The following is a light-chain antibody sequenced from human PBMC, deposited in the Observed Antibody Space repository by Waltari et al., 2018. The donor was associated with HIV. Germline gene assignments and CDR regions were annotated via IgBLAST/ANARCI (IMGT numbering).Light chain of an antibody. V-gene: IGLV2-11*01. CDR2: DVS. J-gene: IGLJ3*02. CDR1: STDVGGYNY. Sequence: QSALTQPRSVSGSPGQSVTISCTGTSTDVGGYNYVSWYQQHPGKVPKLWIYDVSRRPSGVPDRFSGCKSGNTASLTISGLQAEDEAEYYCCSYAGSYAWVFGGGTKLTVL. CDR3: CSYAGSYAWV.